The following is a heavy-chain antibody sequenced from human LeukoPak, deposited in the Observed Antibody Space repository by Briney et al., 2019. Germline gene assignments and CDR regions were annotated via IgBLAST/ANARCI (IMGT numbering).Heavy chain of an antibody. CDR3: ARRCSGDYGHWFDR. V-gene: IGHV4-59*08. CDR1: GGSISNYY. CDR2: IYYIGST. J-gene: IGHJ5*02. Sequence: PSETLSLTCTVSGGSISNYYWSWIRQPPGKELQWLGYIYYIGSTNYNPSLKSRVTISLDTSKNELSLKLNSVTAADTAIYYCARRCSGDYGHWFDRWGQGTLVTVSS. D-gene: IGHD4-17*01.